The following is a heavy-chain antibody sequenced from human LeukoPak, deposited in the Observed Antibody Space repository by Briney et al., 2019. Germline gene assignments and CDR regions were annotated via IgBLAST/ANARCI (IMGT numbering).Heavy chain of an antibody. CDR2: INPHSGDT. D-gene: IGHD6-19*01. Sequence: ASVKVSCKASGYTFTVYYMHWVRQAPGQGLEWMGYINPHSGDTIYAPNFQGRVTTTTGTSTSTAYMEVRSLRSDDTAVYYCARDPSNTSGRYAYFDYWGQGTLVTVSS. J-gene: IGHJ4*02. V-gene: IGHV1-2*02. CDR1: GYTFTVYY. CDR3: ARDPSNTSGRYAYFDY.